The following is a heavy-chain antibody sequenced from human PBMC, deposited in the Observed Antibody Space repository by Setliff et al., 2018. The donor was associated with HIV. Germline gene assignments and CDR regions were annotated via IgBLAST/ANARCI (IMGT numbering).Heavy chain of an antibody. Sequence: ASVKVSCKASGYTLTNYGISWVRQAPGQGLEWMGWISADNGDTNYPQKFQGRVTMDTDTSTNTAYMELKSLRSDDTAVYYCARDPQDTRGWYIYYFDYWGQGTLVTVSS. D-gene: IGHD6-19*01. J-gene: IGHJ4*02. CDR3: ARDPQDTRGWYIYYFDY. V-gene: IGHV1-18*01. CDR1: GYTLTNYG. CDR2: ISADNGDT.